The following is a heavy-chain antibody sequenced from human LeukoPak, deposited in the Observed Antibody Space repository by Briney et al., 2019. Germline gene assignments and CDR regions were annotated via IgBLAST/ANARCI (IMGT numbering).Heavy chain of an antibody. CDR1: GFTFSNYW. CDR3: ARDNSSIVGPRCDY. CDR2: IKQDGSEQ. V-gene: IGHV3-7*01. Sequence: GGSLRLSCAASGFTFSNYWMSWVRQAPGKGLEWVAIIKQDGSEQYYVDSVKGRFNISRDNAENSLYLQMNGLRAEDTAVYYCARDNSSIVGPRCDYWGQGTLVTVSS. J-gene: IGHJ4*02. D-gene: IGHD1-26*01.